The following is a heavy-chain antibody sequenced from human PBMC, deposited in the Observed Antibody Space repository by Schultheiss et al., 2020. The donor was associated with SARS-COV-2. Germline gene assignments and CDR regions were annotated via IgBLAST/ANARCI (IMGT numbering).Heavy chain of an antibody. J-gene: IGHJ4*02. Sequence: SETLSLTCTVSGGSISSYYWSWIRQPPGKGLEWIGYIYYSGSTNYNPSLKSRVTISVDTSKNQFSLKLSSVTAADTAVYYCARLAKQQLVYFDYWGQGTLVTVSS. V-gene: IGHV4-59*01. CDR2: IYYSGST. CDR1: GGSISSYY. D-gene: IGHD6-13*01. CDR3: ARLAKQQLVYFDY.